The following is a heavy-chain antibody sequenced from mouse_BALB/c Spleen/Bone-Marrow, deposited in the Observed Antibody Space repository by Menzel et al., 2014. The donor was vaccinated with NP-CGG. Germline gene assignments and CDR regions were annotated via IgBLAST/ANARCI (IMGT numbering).Heavy chain of an antibody. V-gene: IGHV3-2*02. Sequence: VQLQQPGPALVKPSQSLSLTCTVTGYSITSDYAWNWIWQFPGNKLEWMGYISYSGDTSYNPSLKNRISIIRDTSKNQFFLQLNSVTTADTATYYCARRGYYGSSLDYWGQGTTLTVSS. D-gene: IGHD1-1*01. CDR3: ARRGYYGSSLDY. J-gene: IGHJ2*01. CDR2: ISYSGDT. CDR1: GYSITSDYA.